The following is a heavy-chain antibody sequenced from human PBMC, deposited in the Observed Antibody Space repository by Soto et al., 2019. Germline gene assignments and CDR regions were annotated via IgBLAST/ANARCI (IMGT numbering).Heavy chain of an antibody. CDR2: ISAYNGNT. J-gene: IGHJ6*02. D-gene: IGHD3-3*01. Sequence: ASLKVSCNASGYTFTSYVISWVLQAPGQGLEWMGWISAYNGNTNYAQKLQGRVTMTTDTSTSTAYMELRSLRSDDTAVYYCARGRRLRYLEWSQVCMDVWGQGTTVTVSS. CDR1: GYTFTSYV. CDR3: ARGRRLRYLEWSQVCMDV. V-gene: IGHV1-18*01.